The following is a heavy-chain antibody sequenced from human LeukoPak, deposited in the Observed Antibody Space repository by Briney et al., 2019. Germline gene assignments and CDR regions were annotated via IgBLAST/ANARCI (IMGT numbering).Heavy chain of an antibody. CDR2: IYAGDSAT. V-gene: IGHV5-51*01. J-gene: IGHJ4*02. Sequence: HGESLKISCKGSGYSFTNYWIGWVLQMPGKGLEWMGIIYAGDSATRYSPSFQGQVTISADKSISTAYLQWSSLKASDTAMYYCARPSSNWYSYFDFWGQGTLVTVSS. D-gene: IGHD6-13*01. CDR3: ARPSSNWYSYFDF. CDR1: GYSFTNYW.